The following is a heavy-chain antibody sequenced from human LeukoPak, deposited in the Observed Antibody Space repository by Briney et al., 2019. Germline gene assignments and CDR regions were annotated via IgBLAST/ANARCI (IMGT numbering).Heavy chain of an antibody. J-gene: IGHJ5*02. Sequence: SVKVSCKTSGDTLGNYPVSWVRQAPGQGLEWMGGILPMFGTAHYAEKFQDRVAISADDSTSTVFMEVRSLKSEDTAVYYCARGPEIVVAGTTFGEYRWFHPWGQGTLLIVSS. CDR1: GDTLGNYP. CDR2: ILPMFGTA. CDR3: ARGPEIVVAGTTFGEYRWFHP. D-gene: IGHD3-3*01. V-gene: IGHV1-69*13.